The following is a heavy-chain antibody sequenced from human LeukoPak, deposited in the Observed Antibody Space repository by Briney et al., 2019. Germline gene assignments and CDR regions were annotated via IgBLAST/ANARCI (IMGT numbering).Heavy chain of an antibody. D-gene: IGHD3-10*01. Sequence: GRSLRLSCAASGFTFDDYAMHWVRQAPGKGLEWVSSISWNSGIIDYADSVKGRFTISRDNAKNSLYLQMNSLRAEDTALYYCAKSIRGVILDHWGQGTLVTVSS. CDR2: ISWNSGII. CDR3: AKSIRGVILDH. V-gene: IGHV3-9*01. J-gene: IGHJ4*02. CDR1: GFTFDDYA.